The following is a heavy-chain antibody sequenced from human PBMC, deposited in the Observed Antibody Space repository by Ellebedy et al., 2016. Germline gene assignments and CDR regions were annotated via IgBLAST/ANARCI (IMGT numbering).Heavy chain of an antibody. CDR2: ISAYNGNT. CDR3: ARGQMRLRFLEWITQNDY. Sequence: ASVKVSXXASGYTFTSYGISWVRQAPGQGLEWMGWISAYNGNTNYAQKLQGRVTMTTDTSTSTAYMELRSLRSEDTAVYYCARGQMRLRFLEWITQNDYWGQGTLVTVSS. CDR1: GYTFTSYG. V-gene: IGHV1-18*01. J-gene: IGHJ4*02. D-gene: IGHD3-3*01.